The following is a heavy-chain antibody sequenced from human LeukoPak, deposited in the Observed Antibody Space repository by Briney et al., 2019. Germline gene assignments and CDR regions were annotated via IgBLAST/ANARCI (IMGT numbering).Heavy chain of an antibody. CDR2: MHTSGST. CDR3: ASLSAVAGDFDY. Sequence: PSETLSLTCTVSGGSISSYYWSWIRQPAGKGLEWIGRMHTSGSTNYNPSLKSRVTMSGDTSKNQFPLKLSSVTAADTAVYYCASLSAVAGDFDYWGQGTLVTVSS. J-gene: IGHJ4*02. V-gene: IGHV4-4*07. D-gene: IGHD6-19*01. CDR1: GGSISSYY.